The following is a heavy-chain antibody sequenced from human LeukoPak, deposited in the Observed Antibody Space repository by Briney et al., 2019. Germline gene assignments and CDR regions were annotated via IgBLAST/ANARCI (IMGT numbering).Heavy chain of an antibody. V-gene: IGHV1-18*01. CDR1: GYTFTSYA. Sequence: ASVKVPCKASGYTFTSYAVSWVRQAPGQGLEYMGYISAYNGNTNYAQNFRGRVTMTTDTSTTTVYMELRSLRSDATALYYCARLYSSGWPLECMDVWGQGTTVTVSS. J-gene: IGHJ6*02. CDR2: ISAYNGNT. CDR3: ARLYSSGWPLECMDV. D-gene: IGHD6-19*01.